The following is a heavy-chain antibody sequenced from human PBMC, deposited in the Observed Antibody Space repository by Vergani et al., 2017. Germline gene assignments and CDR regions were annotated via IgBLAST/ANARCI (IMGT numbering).Heavy chain of an antibody. J-gene: IGHJ5*02. Sequence: QVQLQQWGAGLLKPSETLSLTCAVYGGSFSGYYWSWIRQPPGKGLEWIGEINHSGSTNYNPSLKSRVTISVDTSKNQFSLKLSSVTAADTAVYYCARGRXAAAGTGWVGWFDPGGQGTLVTVSS. D-gene: IGHD6-13*01. CDR2: INHSGST. CDR1: GGSFSGYY. CDR3: ARGRXAAAGTGWVGWFDP. V-gene: IGHV4-34*01.